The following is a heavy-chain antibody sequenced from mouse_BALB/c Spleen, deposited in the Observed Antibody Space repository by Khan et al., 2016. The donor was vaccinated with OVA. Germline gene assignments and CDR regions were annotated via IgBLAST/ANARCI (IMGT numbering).Heavy chain of an antibody. CDR3: GYSLLLYAMDY. CDR1: GFNIKDTY. D-gene: IGHD1-2*01. CDR2: IDPANGKT. Sequence: IQLVQSGAELVKPGASVKLSCTGSGFNIKDTYIHWVKQRPEQGLEWIGRIDPANGKTIYDPNFQGKATITADTYSNTAYLHLSSLTSEDTVVYYCGYSLLLYAMDYWGQGTSVTVSS. V-gene: IGHV14-3*02. J-gene: IGHJ4*01.